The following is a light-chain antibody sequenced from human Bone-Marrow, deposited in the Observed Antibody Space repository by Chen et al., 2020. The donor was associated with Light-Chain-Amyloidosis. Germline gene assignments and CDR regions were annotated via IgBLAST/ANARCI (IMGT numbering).Light chain of an antibody. CDR2: EVS. J-gene: IGLJ1*01. CDR1: SSDVGDYKY. V-gene: IGLV2-8*01. Sequence: QSALAQPPSASGSPGQSVTISCAGTSSDVGDYKYVSWYQQHPGKAPKLMIYEVSKRPSGVPDRFSGSKSGNTASLTVSGLQAEDEADYYCSSYAGRNNFVFGTGTKVTVL. CDR3: SSYAGRNNFV.